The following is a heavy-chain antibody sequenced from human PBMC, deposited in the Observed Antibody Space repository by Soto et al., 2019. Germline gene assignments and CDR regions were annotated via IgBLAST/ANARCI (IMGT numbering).Heavy chain of an antibody. J-gene: IGHJ4*02. CDR3: ARAAGTHLNYFVY. V-gene: IGHV4-4*02. D-gene: IGHD6-13*01. Sequence: PSETLSLTVAVSVGFISSSNRCSWVRQPPGKGLEWIGEIYQSWSTNYHPSLKSRVTISVDKSKNQFSLKLSSVTAADTAVYYCARAAGTHLNYFVYWGQGTLVTVS. CDR1: VGFISSSNR. CDR2: IYQSWST.